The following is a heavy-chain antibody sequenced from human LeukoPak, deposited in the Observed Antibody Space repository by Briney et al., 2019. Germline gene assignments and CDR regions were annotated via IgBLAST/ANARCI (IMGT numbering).Heavy chain of an antibody. D-gene: IGHD2-2*01. V-gene: IGHV1-2*02. CDR2: INPHSGGT. J-gene: IGHJ5*02. CDR3: ARDPRYCSSTSCYYWFDP. CDR1: GYTFTGYY. Sequence: ASVKVSCKASGYTFTGYYMHWVRQAPGQGLEWMGWINPHSGGTNYAQKFQGRVTMTRDTSISTAYMELSRLRSDDTAVYYCARDPRYCSSTSCYYWFDPWGQGTLVTVSS.